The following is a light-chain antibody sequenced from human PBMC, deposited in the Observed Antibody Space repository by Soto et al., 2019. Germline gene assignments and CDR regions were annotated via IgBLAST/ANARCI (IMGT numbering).Light chain of an antibody. CDR3: SSYTSSSTNWV. J-gene: IGLJ3*02. CDR1: SSDVGGYNY. CDR2: DVS. V-gene: IGLV2-14*01. Sequence: QYALTQPASVSGSPGQSITISWTGTSSDVGGYNYVSWYQQHPGKAPKLMIYDVSNRPSGVSNRFSGSKSGNTASLTISGLQAEDEADYYCSSYTSSSTNWVFGGGTKLTVL.